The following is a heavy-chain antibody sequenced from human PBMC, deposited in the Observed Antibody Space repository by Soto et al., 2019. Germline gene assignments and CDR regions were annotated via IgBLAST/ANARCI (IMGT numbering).Heavy chain of an antibody. CDR2: IGAAIDT. V-gene: IGHV3-13*01. CDR3: ARGVLRPGDYYSGTDA. D-gene: IGHD1-1*01. Sequence: WGSRRLSCAASGFPFSNYDMHWVRQDPGEGLEWVSGIGAAIDTYYPVSVQGRFTVSRDNAKKSLYLQMNSLRAGDTAVYYCARGVLRPGDYYSGTDAWGKGNTVTVSA. CDR1: GFPFSNYD. J-gene: IGHJ6*04.